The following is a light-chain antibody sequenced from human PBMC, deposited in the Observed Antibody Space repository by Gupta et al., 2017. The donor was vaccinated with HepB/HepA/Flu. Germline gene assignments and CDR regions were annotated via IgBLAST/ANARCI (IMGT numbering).Light chain of an antibody. Sequence: DIVMTQSPDSLAVSLGEKATINCKSSQSVYFSSNNKNSLAWYQQKPVQPPKLLIYWASTRESGVPDRFSGSGSGTDFTLTISSLHAEDVAIYYCQQYYDIPWTFGHATKVEIK. J-gene: IGKJ1*01. CDR2: WAS. CDR1: QSVYFSSNNKNS. CDR3: QQYYDIPWT. V-gene: IGKV4-1*01.